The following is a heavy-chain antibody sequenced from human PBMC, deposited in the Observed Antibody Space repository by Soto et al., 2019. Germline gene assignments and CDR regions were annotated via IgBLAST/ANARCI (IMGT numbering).Heavy chain of an antibody. CDR1: GGSISYDHYH. J-gene: IGHJ6*02. D-gene: IGHD2-21*02. CDR3: VREDDGGDRDYYGLDV. Sequence: QVQLQESGPGLVRPSQTLSLTCTVSGGSISYDHYHWPWFPKPPGKALRGIGYIHYIGSVFYNPSLQSRLSMSVDTSKNLFSLKLSSVTAADTAVYFCVREDDGGDRDYYGLDVWGQGTTVTVSS. CDR2: IHYIGSV. V-gene: IGHV4-30-4*01.